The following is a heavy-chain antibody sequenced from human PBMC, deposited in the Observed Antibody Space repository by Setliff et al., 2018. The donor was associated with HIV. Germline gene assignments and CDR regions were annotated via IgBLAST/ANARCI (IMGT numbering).Heavy chain of an antibody. J-gene: IGHJ6*02. CDR3: ARKLRPGHGVDV. CDR1: GFSFNNYY. Sequence: PGESLKISCIASGFSFNNYYMTWVRQAPGQGLEWVANIDLDGSEKNYVESVKGRFTISRDNAENSLYLQMNSLRADDTATYYCARKLRPGHGVDVWGQGTTVTVSS. V-gene: IGHV3-7*01. CDR2: IDLDGSEK. D-gene: IGHD3-10*01.